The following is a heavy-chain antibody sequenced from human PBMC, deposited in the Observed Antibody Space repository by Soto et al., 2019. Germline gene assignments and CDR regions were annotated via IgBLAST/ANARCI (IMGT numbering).Heavy chain of an antibody. V-gene: IGHV3-11*06. CDR1: GFTFSDYY. CDR2: ISSSSSYT. J-gene: IGHJ5*02. CDR3: ARADGYCSGGSCYSGFDP. Sequence: GGSLRLSCAASGFTFSDYYMSWIRQAPGKGLEWVSYISSSSSYTNYADSVKGRFTISRDNAKNSLYLQMNSLRAEDTAVYYCARADGYCSGGSCYSGFDPWGQGTLVTVPS. D-gene: IGHD2-15*01.